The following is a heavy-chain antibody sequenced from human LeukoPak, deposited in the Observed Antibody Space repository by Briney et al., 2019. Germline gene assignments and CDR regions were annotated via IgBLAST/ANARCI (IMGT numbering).Heavy chain of an antibody. CDR1: GGTFSSYA. D-gene: IGHD6-19*01. V-gene: IGHV1-69*13. CDR2: IIPIFGTA. Sequence: SVKVSCKASGGTFSSYAISWVRQAPGQGLEWMGGIIPIFGTANYAQKFQGRVTITADESTSTAYMELSSLRSEDTAVYYCARSLSPLSRSGWSSDYYYYGMDVWGQGTTVTVSS. J-gene: IGHJ6*02. CDR3: ARSLSPLSRSGWSSDYYYYGMDV.